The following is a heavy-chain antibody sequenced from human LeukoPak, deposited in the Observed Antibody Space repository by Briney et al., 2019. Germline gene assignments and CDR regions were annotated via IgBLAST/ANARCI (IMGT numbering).Heavy chain of an antibody. CDR3: ARDSPPYYFDY. CDR1: GGTFTSYA. CDR2: IIPIFGTA. J-gene: IGHJ4*02. V-gene: IGHV1-69*13. Sequence: SVKVSCKASGGTFTSYAISWVRQAPGQGLEWMGGIIPIFGTANYAQKFQGRVTVTADESTSTTYMELSSLRSEDTAVYYCARDSPPYYFDYWGQGTLVTVFS.